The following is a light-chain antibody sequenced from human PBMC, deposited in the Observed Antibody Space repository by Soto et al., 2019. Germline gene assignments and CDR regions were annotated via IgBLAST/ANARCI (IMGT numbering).Light chain of an antibody. V-gene: IGLV2-14*01. Sequence: QSALTQPASVSGSPGQSITISCTGTSSDIGGYNYVSWYQQHPGKAPKLMIYEVGNRPSGVSNRFSGSKSGNTASLTISGLQAEGEADYYCSSYTSSSTPHYVFGTGTKVTVL. CDR3: SSYTSSSTPHYV. J-gene: IGLJ1*01. CDR1: SSDIGGYNY. CDR2: EVG.